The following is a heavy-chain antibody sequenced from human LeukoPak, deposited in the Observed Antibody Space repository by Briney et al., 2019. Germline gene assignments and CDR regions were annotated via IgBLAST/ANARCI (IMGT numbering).Heavy chain of an antibody. J-gene: IGHJ4*02. V-gene: IGHV5-10-1*01. Sequence: GESLQISCKGSGYSFSSYWISWMRQMPGKGLEWMGSIDPSDSYTNCSPSFQGHVTISTDKSISTAYLQWSSLRASDTAMYYCARNRYYYDFSGYYVDYWGQGTLVTVSS. CDR3: ARNRYYYDFSGYYVDY. CDR2: IDPSDSYT. D-gene: IGHD3-22*01. CDR1: GYSFSSYW.